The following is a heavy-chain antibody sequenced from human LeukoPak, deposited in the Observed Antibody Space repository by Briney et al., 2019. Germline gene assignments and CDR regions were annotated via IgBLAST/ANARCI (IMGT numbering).Heavy chain of an antibody. Sequence: PGGSLRLSCAASGFTFNTYWMHWVRQAPGKGLVWVSPINPDGTVTTYADSVKGRFTISRDNAKNTLYLQMNSLRAEDTAVYYCARSEWELIDHWGQGTLVTVSS. CDR1: GFTFNTYW. D-gene: IGHD1-26*01. V-gene: IGHV3-74*01. CDR3: ARSEWELIDH. J-gene: IGHJ4*02. CDR2: INPDGTVT.